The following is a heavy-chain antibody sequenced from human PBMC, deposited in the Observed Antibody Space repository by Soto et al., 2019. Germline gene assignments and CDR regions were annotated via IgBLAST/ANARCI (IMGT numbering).Heavy chain of an antibody. D-gene: IGHD3-10*01. J-gene: IGHJ6*02. CDR3: ARDRTYYYGSGPGGSVSGMDV. V-gene: IGHV1-69*13. CDR2: IIPIFGTA. Sequence: SVKLSCKASRGTFSSYAISWVRQAPWPGLEWMGGIIPIFGTANYAQKFQGRVTITADESTSTAYMELSSLRSEDTAVYYCARDRTYYYGSGPGGSVSGMDVWGQGTTVTVSS. CDR1: RGTFSSYA.